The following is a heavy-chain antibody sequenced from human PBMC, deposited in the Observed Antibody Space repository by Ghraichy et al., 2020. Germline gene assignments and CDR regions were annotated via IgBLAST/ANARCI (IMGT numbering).Heavy chain of an antibody. J-gene: IGHJ2*01. V-gene: IGHV3-23*01. CDR3: AKDGIVGPLTWGRWYFDL. D-gene: IGHD1-26*01. CDR1: GFTFSSYA. Sequence: GGSLRLSCAASGFTFSSYAMSWVRQAPGKGLEWVSVISGSGRSTYYADSVKGRFTISRDSSKNTLYLQMNSLRAEDTAVYYCAKDGIVGPLTWGRWYFDLWGRGTLVTVSS. CDR2: ISGSGRST.